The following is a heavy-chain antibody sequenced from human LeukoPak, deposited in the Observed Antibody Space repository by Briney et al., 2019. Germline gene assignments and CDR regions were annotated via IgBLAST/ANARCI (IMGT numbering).Heavy chain of an antibody. Sequence: GGSLRLSCAASGFTFDDYAMHWVRQAPGKGLEWVSGISWNSGSIGYADSVKGRFTISRDNAKNSPYLQMNSLRAEDTALYYCAKDDYDILTGSGGFDYWGQGTLVTVSS. CDR1: GFTFDDYA. V-gene: IGHV3-9*01. D-gene: IGHD3-9*01. CDR3: AKDDYDILTGSGGFDY. CDR2: ISWNSGSI. J-gene: IGHJ4*02.